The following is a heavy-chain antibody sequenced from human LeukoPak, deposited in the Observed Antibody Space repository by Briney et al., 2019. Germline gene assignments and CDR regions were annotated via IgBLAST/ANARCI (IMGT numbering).Heavy chain of an antibody. CDR3: ATYSGSYSYFDY. CDR1: GGSISSSSYY. Sequence: SETPSLTCTVSGGSISSSSYYWGWIRQPPGKGLEWIGSIYYSGSTYYNPSLRSRVTISVDTSKNQFSLKLSSVTAADTAVYYCATYSGSYSYFDYWGQGTLVTVSS. J-gene: IGHJ4*02. D-gene: IGHD1-26*01. CDR2: IYYSGST. V-gene: IGHV4-39*05.